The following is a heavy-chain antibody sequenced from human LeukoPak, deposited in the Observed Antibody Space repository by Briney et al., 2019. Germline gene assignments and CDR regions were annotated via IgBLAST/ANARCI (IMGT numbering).Heavy chain of an antibody. Sequence: SETLSLTCAVYGGSFSGYYWSWIRQPPGKGLEWIGEINHSGSTNYNPSLKSRVTISVDTSKNQFSLKLSSVTAADTAVYYCARAMYDSSGYYRVYYFDYWGQGTLVTVSS. V-gene: IGHV4-34*01. CDR3: ARAMYDSSGYYRVYYFDY. D-gene: IGHD3-22*01. CDR2: INHSGST. CDR1: GGSFSGYY. J-gene: IGHJ4*02.